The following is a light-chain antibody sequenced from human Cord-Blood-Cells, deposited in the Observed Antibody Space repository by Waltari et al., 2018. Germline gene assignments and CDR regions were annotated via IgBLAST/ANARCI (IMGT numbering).Light chain of an antibody. CDR1: SRDVGSYNL. J-gene: IGLJ3*02. V-gene: IGLV2-23*01. Sequence: QSALTQPASVSGSPGQSITISCTGTSRDVGSYNLASWYEQHPGKAPRLMIYEASKRPSGVSNRFSVSKSSNTASLTISGLQAEDEADYYCCSYAGSSTWVFGGGTKLTVL. CDR2: EAS. CDR3: CSYAGSSTWV.